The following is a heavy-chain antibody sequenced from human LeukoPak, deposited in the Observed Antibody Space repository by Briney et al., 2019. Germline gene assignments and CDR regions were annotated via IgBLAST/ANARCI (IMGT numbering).Heavy chain of an antibody. D-gene: IGHD1-1*01. CDR2: ISSSSSTI. CDR3: ARGSHTWNDAPPSDV. Sequence: GGSLRLSCAASGFTFSRYSMNWVRQAPGKGLEWVSYISSSSSTIYYADSVKGRFTISRDNAKNTLYLQLTSLRAEDTAIYYCARGSHTWNDAPPSDVWGQGTMVTVSS. V-gene: IGHV3-48*01. J-gene: IGHJ3*01. CDR1: GFTFSRYS.